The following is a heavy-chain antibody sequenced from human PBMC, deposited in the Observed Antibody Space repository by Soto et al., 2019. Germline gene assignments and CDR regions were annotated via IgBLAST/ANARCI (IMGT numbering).Heavy chain of an antibody. J-gene: IGHJ3*02. Sequence: QITLKESGPTLVKPTQTLTLTCTFSGFSLSTSGVGVGWIRQPPGKALEWLALIYWADDKRYSPSLKSRLTITTDTSKNHVVLTLTNMGPVDTDTYYCAHSGVVLRFGELFIFGDAFDIWGQGTMVTVSS. D-gene: IGHD3-10*01. V-gene: IGHV2-5*02. CDR3: AHSGVVLRFGELFIFGDAFDI. CDR1: GFSLSTSGVG. CDR2: IYWADDK.